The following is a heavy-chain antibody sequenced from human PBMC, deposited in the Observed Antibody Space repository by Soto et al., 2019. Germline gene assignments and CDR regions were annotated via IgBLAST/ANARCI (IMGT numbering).Heavy chain of an antibody. CDR1: GGTFSSYT. CDR2: IIPILGIA. CDR3: ARGNNGSADY. D-gene: IGHD3-10*01. Sequence: QVQLVQSGAEVKKPGSSVKVSCKASGGTFSSYTISWVRQAPGQGLEWMGRIIPILGIANYAQKFQGRVTISADKSPSTAYMELSSLRSEDTAVYYGARGNNGSADYWGQGTLVTVSS. V-gene: IGHV1-69*02. J-gene: IGHJ4*02.